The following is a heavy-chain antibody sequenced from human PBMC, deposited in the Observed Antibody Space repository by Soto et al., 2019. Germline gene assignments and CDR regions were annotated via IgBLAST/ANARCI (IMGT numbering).Heavy chain of an antibody. J-gene: IGHJ6*02. D-gene: IGHD6-13*01. CDR2: INPSGGST. CDR1: GYTFTSYY. V-gene: IGHV1-46*01. CDR3: ARDRGSSSWYSPSDYYGMDV. Sequence: QVQLVQSGAEVTKPGASVKVSCKASGYTFTSYYMHWVRQAPGQGLEWMGIINPSGGSTSYAQKFQGRVTMTRDTSTSTVYMELSSLRSEDTAVYYCARDRGSSSWYSPSDYYGMDVWGQGTTVTVSS.